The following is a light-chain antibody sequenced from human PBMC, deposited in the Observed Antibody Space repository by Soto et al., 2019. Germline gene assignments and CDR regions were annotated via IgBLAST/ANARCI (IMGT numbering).Light chain of an antibody. CDR2: WAS. CDR1: QSIFYSSNNKNS. Sequence: IVMTQSPDSLAVSLGERATINCKSSQSIFYSSNNKNSLAWYQHKPVQPPKLLIYWASTRESGVPDRFSGSGSGTEFTLTISSLQAEDVAFYYCQQYYSSPLITFGQGTRLEIK. V-gene: IGKV4-1*01. CDR3: QQYYSSPLIT. J-gene: IGKJ5*01.